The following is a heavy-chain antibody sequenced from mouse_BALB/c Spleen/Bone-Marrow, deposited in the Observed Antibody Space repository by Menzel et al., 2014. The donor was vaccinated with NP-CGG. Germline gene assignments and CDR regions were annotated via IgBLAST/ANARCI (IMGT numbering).Heavy chain of an antibody. J-gene: IGHJ2*01. Sequence: VHLHQSGSVLVRPGASVKMSCKASGYTFTNYWMHWAKQRPGQGLEWIGAIHPDNGNTNYNEKFKGKATLTVDTSSSTAYVDLSSLTAEDSAVYYCARHHRCAYYLDYWGQGTTLTVSS. D-gene: IGHD2-14*01. CDR2: IHPDNGNT. CDR1: GYTFTNYW. CDR3: ARHHRCAYYLDY. V-gene: IGHV1S130*01.